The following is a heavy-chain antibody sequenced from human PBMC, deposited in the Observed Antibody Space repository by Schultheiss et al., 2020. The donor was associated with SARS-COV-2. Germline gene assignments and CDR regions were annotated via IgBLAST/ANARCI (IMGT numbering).Heavy chain of an antibody. CDR2: ISGSGGST. D-gene: IGHD6-6*01. J-gene: IGHJ4*02. V-gene: IGHV3-23*01. Sequence: GGSLRLSCAASGFTFSSYAMSWVRQAPGKGLEWVSAISGSGGSTYYADSVKGRFTISRDNSKNTLYLQMNSLKTEDTAVYYCASRKSYSSSSGYWGQGTLVTVSS. CDR3: ASRKSYSSSSGY. CDR1: GFTFSSYA.